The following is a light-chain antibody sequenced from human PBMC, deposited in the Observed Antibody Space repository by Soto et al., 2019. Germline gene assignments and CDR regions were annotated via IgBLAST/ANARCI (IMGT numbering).Light chain of an antibody. CDR2: GND. J-gene: IGLJ1*01. V-gene: IGLV1-44*01. Sequence: QAVVTQPPSASGTPGQRVTISCSGSSPNIGSNPVNWYQQLPGTAPKLLIYGNDQRPSGVPDRFSGSKSGTSASLAIRGLQSQDEADYYCAAWDNSLNVYVFGTGTKLTVL. CDR3: AAWDNSLNVYV. CDR1: SPNIGSNP.